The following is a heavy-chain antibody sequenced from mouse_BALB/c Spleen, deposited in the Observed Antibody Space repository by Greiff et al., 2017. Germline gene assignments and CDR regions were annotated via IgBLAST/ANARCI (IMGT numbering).Heavy chain of an antibody. Sequence: AQLQQSGAELVRPGVSVKISCKGSGYTFTDYAMHWVKQSHAKSLEWIGVISTYYGDASYNQKFKGKATMTVDKSSSTAYMELARLTSEDSAIYYCARYADYGSPWFAYWGQGTLVTVSA. CDR2: ISTYYGDA. J-gene: IGHJ3*01. D-gene: IGHD1-1*01. CDR3: ARYADYGSPWFAY. CDR1: GYTFTDYA. V-gene: IGHV1S137*01.